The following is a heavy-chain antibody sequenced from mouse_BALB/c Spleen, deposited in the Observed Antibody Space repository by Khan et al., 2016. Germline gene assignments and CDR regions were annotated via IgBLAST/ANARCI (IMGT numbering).Heavy chain of an antibody. CDR3: AAVVTYYAMDY. Sequence: QVRLQQSGAELAKPGASVKMSCKASGYTFTSYWMHWVKQRPGQGLEWIGYINPSTGYTEYNQKFKDKATLTADKSSSTAYIQLCSLTSEDSAVYYCAAVVTYYAMDYWGQVTSVTVSS. D-gene: IGHD1-1*01. J-gene: IGHJ4*01. CDR1: GYTFTSYW. CDR2: INPSTGYT. V-gene: IGHV1-7*01.